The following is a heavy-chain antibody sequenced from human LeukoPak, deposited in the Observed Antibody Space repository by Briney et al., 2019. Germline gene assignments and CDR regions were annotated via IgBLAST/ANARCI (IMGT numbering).Heavy chain of an antibody. Sequence: PSETLSLTCFVSGDSISSFYWSWIRQPPGKGLEWIGYISDSGSTNFNPSLRGRVTISVDSSKNQFSLILNSVTAADTGVYYCARQGSSGFDYWGQGTLVTVSS. J-gene: IGHJ4*02. D-gene: IGHD3-10*01. V-gene: IGHV4-59*08. CDR3: ARQGSSGFDY. CDR1: GDSISSFY. CDR2: ISDSGST.